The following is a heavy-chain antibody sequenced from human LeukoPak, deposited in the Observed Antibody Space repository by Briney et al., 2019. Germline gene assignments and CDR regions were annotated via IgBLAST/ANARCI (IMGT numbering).Heavy chain of an antibody. CDR3: AKTDDPGRSIAVAGVGFDP. CDR1: GFTVSSNY. J-gene: IGHJ5*02. Sequence: GGSLRLSCAASGFTVSSNYMSWVRQAPGKGLEWVSVIYSGGGTYYADSVKGRFTISRDNSKNTLYLQMNSLRAEDTAVYYCAKTDDPGRSIAVAGVGFDPWGQGTLVTVSS. D-gene: IGHD6-19*01. CDR2: IYSGGGT. V-gene: IGHV3-53*05.